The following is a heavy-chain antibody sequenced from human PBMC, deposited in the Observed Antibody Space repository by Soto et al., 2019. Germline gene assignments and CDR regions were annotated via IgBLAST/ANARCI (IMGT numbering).Heavy chain of an antibody. CDR2: IYPGGIT. D-gene: IGHD3-10*01. Sequence: QVQLQESGPRLVKPSETLSLTCTVSGGSINNYYWSWVRQPAGKGLEWIGRIYPGGITAYNPSLTGRVTLSVDTSKNQLSLKLTSVTAADTAVYYCAGDHAEAIIGTGFDYWGQGTLVTVSS. J-gene: IGHJ4*02. CDR3: AGDHAEAIIGTGFDY. V-gene: IGHV4-4*07. CDR1: GGSINNYY.